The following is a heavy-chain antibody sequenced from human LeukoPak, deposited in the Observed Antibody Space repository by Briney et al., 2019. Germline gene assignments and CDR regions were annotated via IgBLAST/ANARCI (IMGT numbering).Heavy chain of an antibody. CDR1: GGSFSGYY. D-gene: IGHD3-10*01. CDR3: ASAVRRYYYYGMDV. CDR2: INHSGST. J-gene: IGHJ6*02. V-gene: IGHV4-34*01. Sequence: PSETLSLTCAVFGGSFSGYYWSWIRQPPGKGLEWIGEINHSGSTNYNPSLKSRVTISVDTSKNQFSLKLSSVTAADTAVYYCASAVRRYYYYGMDVWGQGTTVTVSS.